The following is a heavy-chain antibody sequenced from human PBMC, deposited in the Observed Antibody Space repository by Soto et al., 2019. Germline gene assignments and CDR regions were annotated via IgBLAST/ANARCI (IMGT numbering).Heavy chain of an antibody. J-gene: IGHJ6*02. Sequence: QVQLVESGGGVVQPGRSLRLSCAASGFTFSSYGMHWVRQAPGKGLEWVAVISYDGSNKYYADSVKGRFTISRDNSKNTLYLQMNSLRAEDTAVYYCAKDMSCISTSCPSHTRGMDVWGQGTTVTVSS. CDR3: AKDMSCISTSCPSHTRGMDV. D-gene: IGHD2-2*01. CDR2: ISYDGSNK. V-gene: IGHV3-30*18. CDR1: GFTFSSYG.